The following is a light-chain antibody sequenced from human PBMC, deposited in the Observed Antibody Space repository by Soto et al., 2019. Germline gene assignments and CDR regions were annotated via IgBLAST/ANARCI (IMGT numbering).Light chain of an antibody. CDR1: QSVSSSY. CDR3: QQYGSTPPRT. CDR2: GAS. J-gene: IGKJ1*01. V-gene: IGKV3-20*01. Sequence: EIVLTQSPGTLYLSPGEIATLSCRASQSVSSSYLAWYQQKPGQAPRLLIYGASSRATGIPDRFSGSGSGTDFTVTISRLEPEDFAVYYWQQYGSTPPRTFGQGNKVEIK.